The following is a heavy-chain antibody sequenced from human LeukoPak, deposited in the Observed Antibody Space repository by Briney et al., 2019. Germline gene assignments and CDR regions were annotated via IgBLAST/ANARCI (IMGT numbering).Heavy chain of an antibody. CDR2: ISDSGGNT. Sequence: GGSLRLSCAASGFTISNYAMSWVRQAPGKGLEWVSGISDSGGNTYYADSVKGRFTISRDNAKNSLYLQMNSLRAEDTAVYYCARVTLWGSGSYLAYYYMDVWGKGTTVTVSS. CDR1: GFTISNYA. D-gene: IGHD3-10*01. CDR3: ARVTLWGSGSYLAYYYMDV. V-gene: IGHV3-23*01. J-gene: IGHJ6*03.